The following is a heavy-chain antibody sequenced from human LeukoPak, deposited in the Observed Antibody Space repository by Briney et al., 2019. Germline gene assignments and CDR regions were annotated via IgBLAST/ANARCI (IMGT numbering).Heavy chain of an antibody. D-gene: IGHD1-26*01. Sequence: SETLSLTCAVYGGSFSGYYWSWIRQPPGKGLEWIGEINHSGSTNYNPSLKSRVTISVDTSKNQFSLKLSSVTAADTAVYYCAGTARVGATYNWFDPWGQGTLVTVSS. CDR2: INHSGST. CDR3: AGTARVGATYNWFDP. CDR1: GGSFSGYY. V-gene: IGHV4-34*01. J-gene: IGHJ5*02.